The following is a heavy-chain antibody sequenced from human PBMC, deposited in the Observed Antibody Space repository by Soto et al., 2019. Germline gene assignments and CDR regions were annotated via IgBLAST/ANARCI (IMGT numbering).Heavy chain of an antibody. J-gene: IGHJ4*02. CDR2: IYYSGST. Sequence: QVQLQESGPGLVKPSQTLSLTCTVSGGSISSGGYYWSWIRQHPGKGLEWIGYIYYSGSTYYNPSLKSRVTISVDTSKNLCSRKLSSVTAADTAVYYCARGGRVVEWLEGGSFDYWGQGTLVTVSS. D-gene: IGHD3-3*01. CDR3: ARGGRVVEWLEGGSFDY. V-gene: IGHV4-31*03. CDR1: GGSISSGGYY.